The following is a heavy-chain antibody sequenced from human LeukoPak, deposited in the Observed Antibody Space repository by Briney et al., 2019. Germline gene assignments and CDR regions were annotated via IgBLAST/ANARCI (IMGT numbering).Heavy chain of an antibody. CDR3: AKAFSYSSSWYLDY. D-gene: IGHD6-13*01. CDR1: GFTFSSYA. Sequence: QPGGSLRLSCAASGFTFSSYAMSWVRQAPGKGLEWVSAISGSGGSTYYADSVKGRFTISRDNSKNTLYLQMNSLRAVDTAVYYCAKAFSYSSSWYLDYWGQGTLVTVSS. CDR2: ISGSGGST. V-gene: IGHV3-23*01. J-gene: IGHJ4*02.